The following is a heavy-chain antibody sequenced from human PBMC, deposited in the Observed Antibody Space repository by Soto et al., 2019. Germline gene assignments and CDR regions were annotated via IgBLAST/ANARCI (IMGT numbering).Heavy chain of an antibody. CDR1: GFTFSSYA. D-gene: IGHD6-13*01. Sequence: EVQLLESGGGLVQPGGSLRLSCAASGFTFSSYAMNWVRQAPGKGLEWVSAISGSGATTYYADSVEGRFTISRDNSKNTLYLQMNSLRPEDTAIYYCAKRGGTEAGTGYFDYWGQGTLVTVSS. J-gene: IGHJ4*02. CDR2: ISGSGATT. CDR3: AKRGGTEAGTGYFDY. V-gene: IGHV3-23*01.